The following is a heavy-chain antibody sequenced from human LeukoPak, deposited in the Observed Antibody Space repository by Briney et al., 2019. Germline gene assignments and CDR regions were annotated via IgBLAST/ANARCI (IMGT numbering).Heavy chain of an antibody. Sequence: PSQTLSLTCTVSGGSISSSSYYWGWIRQPPGKGLEWIGSIYYSGSTYYNPSLKSRVTISVDTSKNQFSLKLSSVTAADTAVYYCARGHVTMIVDYWGQGTLVTVSS. J-gene: IGHJ4*02. CDR2: IYYSGST. V-gene: IGHV4-39*01. CDR3: ARGHVTMIVDY. CDR1: GGSISSSSYY. D-gene: IGHD3-22*01.